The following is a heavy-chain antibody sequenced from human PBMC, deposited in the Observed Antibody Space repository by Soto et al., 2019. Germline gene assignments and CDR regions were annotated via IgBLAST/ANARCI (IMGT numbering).Heavy chain of an antibody. V-gene: IGHV3-53*01. J-gene: IGHJ4*02. CDR1: GFTVSSKY. D-gene: IGHD2-21*02. Sequence: HPGGSLRLSCAASGFTVSSKYMNWVRQAPGKGLEGVSIIWSAGLTYYADSVKGRFTISRDISKNIVYLQMNSLRVEDSALYYCARELPPDVWGQGTMVTVCS. CDR3: ARELPPDV. CDR2: IWSAGLT.